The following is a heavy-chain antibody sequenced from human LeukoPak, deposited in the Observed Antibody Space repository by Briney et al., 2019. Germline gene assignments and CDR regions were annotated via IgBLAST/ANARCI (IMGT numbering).Heavy chain of an antibody. CDR2: MNPSSGNT. D-gene: IGHD5-12*01. J-gene: IGHJ4*02. CDR3: ARGTLRAHGYDYGCDY. CDR1: GYTFTGYY. V-gene: IGHV1-8*03. Sequence: ASVKVSCKASGYTFTGYYMHWVRQAPGQGLEWMGWMNPSSGNTGYAQKFQGRVTFTRSTSINTAYMELSSPRSEDTAVYYCARGTLRAHGYDYGCDYWGQGTQVTVSS.